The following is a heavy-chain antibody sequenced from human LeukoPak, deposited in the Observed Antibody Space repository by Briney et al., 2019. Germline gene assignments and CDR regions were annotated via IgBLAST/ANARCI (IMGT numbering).Heavy chain of an antibody. CDR1: GFTFGDYA. J-gene: IGHJ6*02. V-gene: IGHV3-49*03. CDR3: TRDGSTVVDYYYGMDV. CDR2: IRSKAYGGTT. D-gene: IGHD4-23*01. Sequence: GGSLRLSCTASGFTFGDYAMSWFRQAPGKGLEWVGFIRSKAYGGTTEYAASVKGRFTISRDDSKSIAYLQMNSLKTEDTAVYYCTRDGSTVVDYYYGMDVWGQGTTVTVSS.